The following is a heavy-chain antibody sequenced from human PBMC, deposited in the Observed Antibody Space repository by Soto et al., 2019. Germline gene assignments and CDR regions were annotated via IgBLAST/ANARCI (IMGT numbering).Heavy chain of an antibody. D-gene: IGHD3-10*01. V-gene: IGHV3-23*04. CDR3: AKGRGGSGSLTPRVDF. CDR1: GFTFNTYA. CDR2: ISGGGATT. Sequence: EVQLVESGGGLVQPGGSLRLSCAASGFTFNTYAMTWVRHAPGKGLEWVSAISGGGATTSYADSVKGRFTGSRAGSKNTLYLQRSSLRADDTALYYCAKGRGGSGSLTPRVDFWGQGTLVTVSS. J-gene: IGHJ4*02.